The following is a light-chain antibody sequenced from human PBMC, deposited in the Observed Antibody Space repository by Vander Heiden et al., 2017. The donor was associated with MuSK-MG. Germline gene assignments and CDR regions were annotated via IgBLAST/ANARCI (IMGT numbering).Light chain of an antibody. CDR3: QSYDSSNPVV. CDR2: EDN. J-gene: IGLJ2*01. Sequence: NFMLTQPHSVSESPGKTVTISCTRSRASIASNYVQWHQQRPGSSPTTVIYEDNQRPSGVPDRFSGSIDSSSNSASLTISGLKTEDEADYYCQSYDSSNPVVFGGGTKLTVL. V-gene: IGLV6-57*01. CDR1: RASIASNY.